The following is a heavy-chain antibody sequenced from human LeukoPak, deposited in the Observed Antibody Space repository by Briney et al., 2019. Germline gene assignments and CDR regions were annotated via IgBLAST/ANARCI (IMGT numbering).Heavy chain of an antibody. CDR2: IYYSGST. CDR3: ARDGDSSGWLGEAAFDI. J-gene: IGHJ3*02. D-gene: IGHD6-19*01. V-gene: IGHV4-59*12. CDR1: GGSISSYY. Sequence: SETLSLTCTVSGGSISSYYWSWIRQPPGKGLEWIGYIYYSGSTNYNPSLKSRVTISVDTSKNQFSLKLSSVTAADTAVYYCARDGDSSGWLGEAAFDIWGQGTMVTVSS.